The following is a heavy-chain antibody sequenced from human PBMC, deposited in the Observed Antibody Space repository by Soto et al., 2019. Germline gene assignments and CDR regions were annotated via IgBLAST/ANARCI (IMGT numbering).Heavy chain of an antibody. Sequence: EAQLVESGGGLVEPGGSLRLSCAASGFSFSTRDMTWVRQAPGKGLEYVSSINYSGRYMFYEGPLKGRFTISRDNAKKSLYLQMNSLRAEDTAVYYCARKYSSDMSGSAYFDYWGQGTLVGVS. CDR2: INYSGRYM. D-gene: IGHD3-3*01. V-gene: IGHV3-21*04. CDR1: GFSFSTRD. CDR3: ARKYSSDMSGSAYFDY. J-gene: IGHJ4*02.